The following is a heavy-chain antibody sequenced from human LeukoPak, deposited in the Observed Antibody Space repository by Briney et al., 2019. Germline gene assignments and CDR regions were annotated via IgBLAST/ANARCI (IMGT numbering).Heavy chain of an antibody. D-gene: IGHD3-22*01. CDR3: ARGVYEEDSSGYGDDY. Sequence: GGSLRLSCAASGFTFSSYVMHWVRQAPGKGLEWVAFIRYDGSNKYYADSVKGRFTISRDNSKNTLYLQMNSLRAEDTAAYYCARGVYEEDSSGYGDDYWGQGTLVTVSS. J-gene: IGHJ4*02. V-gene: IGHV3-30*02. CDR2: IRYDGSNK. CDR1: GFTFSSYV.